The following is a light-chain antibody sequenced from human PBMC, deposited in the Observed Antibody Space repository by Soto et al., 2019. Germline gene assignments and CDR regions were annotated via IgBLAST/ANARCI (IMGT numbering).Light chain of an antibody. Sequence: QSALTQPRSVSGSPGQSVTISCTGTSSNVGGYNYVSWYQQHPGKVPKLLIYDVSKRPSGVPDRFSGSKSGNTASLTISGLQAEDDADYYCCSYEGIYTSYVFGTATKLTV. V-gene: IGLV2-11*01. J-gene: IGLJ1*01. CDR3: CSYEGIYTSYV. CDR1: SSNVGGYNY. CDR2: DVS.